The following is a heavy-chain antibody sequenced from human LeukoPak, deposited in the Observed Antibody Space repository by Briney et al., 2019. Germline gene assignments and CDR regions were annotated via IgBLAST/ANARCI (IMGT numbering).Heavy chain of an antibody. V-gene: IGHV1-69*04. CDR1: GGTFSSYA. D-gene: IGHD1-26*01. Sequence: SVKVSCKASGGTFSSYAISWVRQAPGQGLEWMGRIIPILGIANYAQKFQGRVTITADKSTSTAYMELSSLRSEDTAVYYCARDGGSYSFDYWGQGTLVTVSS. J-gene: IGHJ4*02. CDR2: IIPILGIA. CDR3: ARDGGSYSFDY.